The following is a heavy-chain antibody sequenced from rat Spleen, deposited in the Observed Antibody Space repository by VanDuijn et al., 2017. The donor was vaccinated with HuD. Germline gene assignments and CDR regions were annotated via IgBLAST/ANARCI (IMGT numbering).Heavy chain of an antibody. J-gene: IGHJ2*01. CDR2: ISSDGRRN. Sequence: EVQLVESGGGLVQPGRSLKLSCVASGFTFNNYWMGWIRQAPGKGLEWVATISSDGRRNYYRDSVKGRFTISRDNAKSTLSLQMDSLRSEDTATYYCARRHYGYTDYFDYWGQGVMVTVSS. V-gene: IGHV5-29*01. CDR1: GFTFNNYW. CDR3: ARRHYGYTDYFDY. D-gene: IGHD1-9*01.